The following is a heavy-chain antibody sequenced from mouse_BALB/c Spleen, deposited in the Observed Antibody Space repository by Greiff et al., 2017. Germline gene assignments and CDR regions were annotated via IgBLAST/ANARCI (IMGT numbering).Heavy chain of an antibody. CDR1: GFTFSSYA. CDR3: ARGDAMDY. V-gene: IGHV5-6-5*01. J-gene: IGHJ4*01. CDR2: ISSGGST. Sequence: DVKLVESGGGLVKPGGSLKLSCAASGFTFSSYAMSWVRQTPEKRLEWVASISSGGSTYYPDSVKGRFTISRDNARNILYLQMSSLRSEDTAMYYCARGDAMDYWGQGTSVTVSS.